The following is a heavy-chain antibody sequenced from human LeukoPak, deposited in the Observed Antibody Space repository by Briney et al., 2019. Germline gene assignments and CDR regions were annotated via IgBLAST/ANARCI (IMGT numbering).Heavy chain of an antibody. J-gene: IGHJ4*02. CDR1: GYSISSGYY. CDR3: ARHGGYFDWLFSMFFDF. D-gene: IGHD3-9*01. Sequence: SETLSLTCAVSGYSISSGYYWGWVRQPPGKALEWIGSIYHGGSTSYNPSLKSRVTVSVDTSKNQFSLKLNSVTATDTARYYCARHGGYFDWLFSMFFDFWGQGTLVTVSS. V-gene: IGHV4-38-2*01. CDR2: IYHGGST.